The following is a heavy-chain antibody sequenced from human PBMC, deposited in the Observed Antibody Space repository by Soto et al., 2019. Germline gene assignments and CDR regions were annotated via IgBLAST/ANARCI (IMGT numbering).Heavy chain of an antibody. CDR2: IYPGDSDT. CDR1: GYSFTSYW. CDR3: ARGNHDYYDSSGYYYIIPYFDY. J-gene: IGHJ4*02. D-gene: IGHD3-22*01. Sequence: GESLKISCKGSGYSFTSYWIGWVRQMPGKGLEWMGIIYPGDSDTRYSPSFQGQVTISADKSISTAYLQWSSLKASDTAMYYCARGNHDYYDSSGYYYIIPYFDYWGQGTLVTVSS. V-gene: IGHV5-51*01.